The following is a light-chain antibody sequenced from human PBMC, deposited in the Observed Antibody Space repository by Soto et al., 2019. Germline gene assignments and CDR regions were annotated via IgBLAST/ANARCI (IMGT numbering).Light chain of an antibody. Sequence: QSALTQPASVSGSPGQSITISCTGTTSDVGSYNYVSWYQQHPGKVPKLMIYEVTNRPSGVSNRFSGSKSGNTASLTISGLQAEDEADYYCSSYTSSTWVLGGGTKLTVL. V-gene: IGLV2-14*01. CDR3: SSYTSSTWV. CDR1: TSDVGSYNY. CDR2: EVT. J-gene: IGLJ3*02.